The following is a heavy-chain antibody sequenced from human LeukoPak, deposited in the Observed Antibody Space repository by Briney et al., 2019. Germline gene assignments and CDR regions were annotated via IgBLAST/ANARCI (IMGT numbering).Heavy chain of an antibody. CDR3: ARLFGVAGTDF. CDR2: IDPYDSNV. CDR1: GFTFTNYW. D-gene: IGHD6-19*01. V-gene: IGHV5-10-1*01. Sequence: GESLKISCQGSGFTFTNYWISWVRQMPGKGLEWMWKIDPYDSNVNYSPSFQGHVTISVDRSVSTAYLHWTSLRASDTATYYCARLFGVAGTDFWGPGTRLTVTS. J-gene: IGHJ1*01.